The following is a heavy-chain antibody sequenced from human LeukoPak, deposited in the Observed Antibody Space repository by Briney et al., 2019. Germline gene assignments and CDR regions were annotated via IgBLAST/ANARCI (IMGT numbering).Heavy chain of an antibody. Sequence: GGSLRLSCAASGFTFSSYEMNWVRQAPGKGLEWVSYISSSGSTIYYADSVKGRFTISRDNSKNTLSLQMNSLRAEDTATYYCAKVRFGDFDQWGQGTLVTVSS. V-gene: IGHV3-48*03. D-gene: IGHD3-10*01. J-gene: IGHJ4*02. CDR2: ISSSGSTI. CDR3: AKVRFGDFDQ. CDR1: GFTFSSYE.